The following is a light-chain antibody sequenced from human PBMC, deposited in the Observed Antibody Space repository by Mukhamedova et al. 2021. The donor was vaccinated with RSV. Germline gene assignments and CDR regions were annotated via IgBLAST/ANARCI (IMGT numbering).Light chain of an antibody. CDR2: GAS. Sequence: ATLSCRASQSVSSNLAWYQQKPGQAPRLLIYGASTRATGIPARFSGSGSGTEFTLTISSLQSEDFAVYYCQQYNNWPPFTFGPGT. CDR3: QQYNNWPPFT. CDR1: QSVSSN. V-gene: IGKV3-15*01. J-gene: IGKJ3*01.